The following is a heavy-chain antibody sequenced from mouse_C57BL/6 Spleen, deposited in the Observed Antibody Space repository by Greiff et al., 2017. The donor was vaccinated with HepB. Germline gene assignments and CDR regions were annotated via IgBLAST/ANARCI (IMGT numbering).Heavy chain of an antibody. CDR2: IRNKANGYTT. D-gene: IGHD2-2*01. J-gene: IGHJ1*03. CDR3: ARYERGYYWYFDV. V-gene: IGHV7-3*01. CDR1: GFTFTDYY. Sequence: EVKVVESGGGLVQPGGSLSLSCAASGFTFTDYYMSWVRQPPGKALEWLGFIRNKANGYTTEYSASVKGRFTISRDNSQSILYLQMNALRAEDSATYYCARYERGYYWYFDVWGTGTTVTVSS.